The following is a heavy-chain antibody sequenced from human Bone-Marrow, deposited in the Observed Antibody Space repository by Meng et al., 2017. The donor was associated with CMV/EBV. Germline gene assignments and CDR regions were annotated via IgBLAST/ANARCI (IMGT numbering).Heavy chain of an antibody. CDR1: GFTFDTYT. V-gene: IGHV3-21*04. CDR2: LTGSSSNI. J-gene: IGHJ6*02. CDR3: ASRQHSSGYYYRPYYYYGMDV. D-gene: IGHD3-22*01. Sequence: GESLKISCVGSGFTFDTYTMNWVRLAPGKGLEWLSSLTGSSSNIYYAESVRGRFTISRDNAKNTLYLQMNSLRAEDTAVYYCASRQHSSGYYYRPYYYYGMDVWGQGTTVTVSS.